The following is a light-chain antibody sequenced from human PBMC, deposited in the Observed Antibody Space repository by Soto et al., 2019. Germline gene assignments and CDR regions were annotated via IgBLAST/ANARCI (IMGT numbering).Light chain of an antibody. CDR1: QSISTW. CDR3: QQYNRYSSIT. J-gene: IGKJ5*01. V-gene: IGKV1-5*01. CDR2: DAS. Sequence: DIQMTQSPSTLSASVGDRVTITCRASQSISTWLAWYQQKPGKAPKLLIYDASSLESGVPSRFSGSGSGTEFTLTTSRLQPDDFATYYCQQYNRYSSITFGQGTRLEIK.